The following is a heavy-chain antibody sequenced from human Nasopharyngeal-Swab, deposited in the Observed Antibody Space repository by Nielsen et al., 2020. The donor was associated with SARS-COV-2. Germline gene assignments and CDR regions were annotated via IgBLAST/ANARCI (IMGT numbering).Heavy chain of an antibody. D-gene: IGHD2-15*01. CDR3: ARRAYCSGGSCYSPYYYYMDV. V-gene: IGHV5-10-1*01. Sequence: GEALKFSCKGSGYSFTSYWISWVRQMPGKGLEWMGRIDPSDSYTNYSPSFQGHVTISADKSISTAYLQWSSLKASDTAMYYCARRAYCSGGSCYSPYYYYMDVWGKGTTVTVSS. CDR1: GYSFTSYW. J-gene: IGHJ6*03. CDR2: IDPSDSYT.